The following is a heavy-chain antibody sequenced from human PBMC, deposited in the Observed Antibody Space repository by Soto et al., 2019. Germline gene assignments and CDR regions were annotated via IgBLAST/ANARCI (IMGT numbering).Heavy chain of an antibody. J-gene: IGHJ4*02. D-gene: IGHD4-17*01. CDR1: GYTITSYD. Sequence: QVQLVQSGAEVKKPGASVKVSCKASGYTITSYDINWVRQATGQGLEWMGWVNPNSGNTGYAQKFQGRVTMTRNTSISTAYMELSSLRSEDTAVYYCARSHDYGDRSHFDYWGQGTLVTVSS. V-gene: IGHV1-8*01. CDR2: VNPNSGNT. CDR3: ARSHDYGDRSHFDY.